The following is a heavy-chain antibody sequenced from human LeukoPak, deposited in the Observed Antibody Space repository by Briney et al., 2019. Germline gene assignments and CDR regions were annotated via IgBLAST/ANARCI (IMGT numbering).Heavy chain of an antibody. D-gene: IGHD2-15*01. J-gene: IGHJ5*02. CDR1: GYSISSGYY. V-gene: IGHV4-38-2*02. Sequence: SETLSLTCTVSGYSISSGYYWGWIRPPPGKGLEWIGSIYHSGSNYYNPSLKSRVTISVDTSKNQFPLKLSSVTAADTAVYYCARDLYCSGGSCYRWFDPWGQGTLVTVSS. CDR2: IYHSGSN. CDR3: ARDLYCSGGSCYRWFDP.